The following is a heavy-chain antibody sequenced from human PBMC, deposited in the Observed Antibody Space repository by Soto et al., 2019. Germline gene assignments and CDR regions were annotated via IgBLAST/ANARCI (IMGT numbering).Heavy chain of an antibody. J-gene: IGHJ4*02. CDR3: TKRLTGPSAKGDSGY. D-gene: IGHD6-19*01. Sequence: SLRLSCAASGFTFSNYWMSWVRQAPGKGLEWVAIIKQDGSERSYVDSVKGRFTISRDNAKNSLYLQMNSLRAEDTAVYYCTKRLTGPSAKGDSGYWGQGTVVTVSS. CDR2: IKQDGSER. CDR1: GFTFSNYW. V-gene: IGHV3-7*03.